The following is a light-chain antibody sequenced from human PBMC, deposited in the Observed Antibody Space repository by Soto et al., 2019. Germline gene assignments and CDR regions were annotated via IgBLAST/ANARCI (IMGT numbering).Light chain of an antibody. V-gene: IGKV3-20*01. J-gene: IGKJ1*01. CDR3: QQYGYSFRA. CDR1: QSVSSSY. Sequence: EILLTQSPGTLSLSPGERATLSCRASQSVSSSYLSWYQLKPGQAPRLLIYGASSRATGIPDRFSGSGSGTDFTLTSSRLEPEDFAVYYCQQYGYSFRAFGQGTKVE. CDR2: GAS.